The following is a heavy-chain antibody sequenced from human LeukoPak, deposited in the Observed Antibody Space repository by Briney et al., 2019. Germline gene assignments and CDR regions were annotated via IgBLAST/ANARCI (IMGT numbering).Heavy chain of an antibody. D-gene: IGHD2-15*01. J-gene: IGHJ4*02. CDR1: GFTFRSYW. V-gene: IGHV3-7*01. CDR2: IKQDGSEK. Sequence: PGGSLRLSCAASGFTFRSYWMSWVRQAPGKGLEWVANIKQDGSEKYYVDSVKGRFTISRDNAKNSLYLQMNSLRAEDTAVYYCATAWGVVDFFDYWGQGTLVTVSS. CDR3: ATAWGVVDFFDY.